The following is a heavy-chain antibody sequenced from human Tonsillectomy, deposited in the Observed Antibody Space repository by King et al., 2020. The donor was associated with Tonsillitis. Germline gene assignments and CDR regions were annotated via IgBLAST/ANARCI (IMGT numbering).Heavy chain of an antibody. CDR2: ISGSGGST. CDR1: GFTFSSYA. D-gene: IGHD6-19*01. J-gene: IGHJ4*02. Sequence: VQLVESGGGLVQPGGSLRLSCAASGFTFSSYAMSWVRQAPGKGLEWVSAISGSGGSTYYADSVKGRFTISRDNSKNTVYLQMNSLRAEDTAVYYCAKDPEPSVAAPSLYFDYWGQGTLVTVSS. V-gene: IGHV3-23*04. CDR3: AKDPEPSVAAPSLYFDY.